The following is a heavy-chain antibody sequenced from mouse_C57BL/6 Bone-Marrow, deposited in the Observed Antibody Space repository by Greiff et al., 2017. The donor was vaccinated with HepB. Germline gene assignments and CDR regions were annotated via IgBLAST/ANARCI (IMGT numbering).Heavy chain of an antibody. CDR2: IRNKANGYTT. CDR3: ARYYFDY. Sequence: EVKLQESGGGLVQPGGSLSLSCAASGFTFTDYYMSWVRQPPGKALEWLGFIRNKANGYTTEYSASVKGRFTISRDNSQSILYLQMNALRAEDTATYYCARYYFDYWGQGTTLTVSS. CDR1: GFTFTDYY. V-gene: IGHV7-3*01. J-gene: IGHJ2*01.